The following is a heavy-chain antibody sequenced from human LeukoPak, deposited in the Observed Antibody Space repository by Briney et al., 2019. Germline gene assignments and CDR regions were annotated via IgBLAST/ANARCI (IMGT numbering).Heavy chain of an antibody. V-gene: IGHV4-59*01. Sequence: SETLSLTCSVSGGSISSYYWSWIRQPPGKGLEWIGYIYYSGSTHYNPSLRSRVTISVDTSKNQFSLKLRSVTAADTAVYYCARSSESYDSSGYYSYYFDYWGQGTLVTVSS. CDR1: GGSISSYY. CDR2: IYYSGST. J-gene: IGHJ4*02. D-gene: IGHD3-22*01. CDR3: ARSSESYDSSGYYSYYFDY.